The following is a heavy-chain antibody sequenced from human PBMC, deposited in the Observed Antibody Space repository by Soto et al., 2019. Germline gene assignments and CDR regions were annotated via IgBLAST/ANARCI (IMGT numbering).Heavy chain of an antibody. CDR2: ISAYNANA. J-gene: IGHJ4*02. V-gene: IGHV1-18*01. CDR1: GYTFRNFG. Sequence: QIQLLQSGAEVKKPGASVKVTCKASGYTFRNFGIIWVRQAPGQGLEWMGWISAYNANANYAQKFQGRLTMTADTSTSTAYMEPRSLRSDDTAVYYCARENSYFDYWGQGTLVTVSS. CDR3: ARENSYFDY.